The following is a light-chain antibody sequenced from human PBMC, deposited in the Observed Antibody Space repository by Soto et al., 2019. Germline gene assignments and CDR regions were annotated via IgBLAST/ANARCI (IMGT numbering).Light chain of an antibody. CDR2: DAS. CDR1: QSVSSY. CDR3: QQRST. J-gene: IGKJ3*01. V-gene: IGKV3-11*01. Sequence: EIVLTQSPATLSLSPGERATLSCRASQSVSSYLAWYQLKPGQAPRLLIYDASNRATGIPARFSGSGSGTDFTLTISSLEPEDFAVYYCQQRSTFGPGTKVDIK.